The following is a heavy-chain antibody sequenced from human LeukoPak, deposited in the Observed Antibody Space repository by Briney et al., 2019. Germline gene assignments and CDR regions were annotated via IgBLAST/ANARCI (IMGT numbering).Heavy chain of an antibody. D-gene: IGHD5-24*01. V-gene: IGHV4-38-2*02. CDR2: IHYSGST. Sequence: SETLSLTCTVSGYSISRGFYWGWIRQPPGKGLEWIGNIHYSGSTYYNPSLKSRVTISVDTSKNQFSLRLSSVTAADTAVYYCARERRDGYKVYFDYWGQGTLVTVSS. CDR1: GYSISRGFY. J-gene: IGHJ4*02. CDR3: ARERRDGYKVYFDY.